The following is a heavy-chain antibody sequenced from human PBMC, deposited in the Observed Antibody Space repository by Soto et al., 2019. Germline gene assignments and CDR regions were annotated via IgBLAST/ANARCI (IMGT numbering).Heavy chain of an antibody. CDR3: AIGYYVVSYLDV. Sequence: EVQLVESGGGLVKPGGSLRLSCAASGFTFSSYSFNWVRQFPGKGLEWVSSISTGRGEYIDHADSVKGRFTTSRDKAKNSAYLQMDSLRAEDTAVYYCAIGYYVVSYLDVWGKGTTVTVSS. CDR1: GFTFSSYS. J-gene: IGHJ6*03. V-gene: IGHV3-21*01. D-gene: IGHD3-16*01. CDR2: ISTGRGEYI.